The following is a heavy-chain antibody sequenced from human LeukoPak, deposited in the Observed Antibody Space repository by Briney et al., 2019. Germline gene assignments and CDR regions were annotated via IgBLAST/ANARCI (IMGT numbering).Heavy chain of an antibody. D-gene: IGHD6-13*01. V-gene: IGHV3-74*01. Sequence: GGSLRLSCAASGFTFSNYWMNWVRQAPGKGLVWVSRVNNDGSSTRYADSVKGRFTISRDNTKNTLYLQMNSLRAEDTAVYYCARDLNDLLQNYRSTWYPADYWGQGTLVTVSS. J-gene: IGHJ4*02. CDR3: ARDLNDLLQNYRSTWYPADY. CDR1: GFTFSNYW. CDR2: VNNDGSST.